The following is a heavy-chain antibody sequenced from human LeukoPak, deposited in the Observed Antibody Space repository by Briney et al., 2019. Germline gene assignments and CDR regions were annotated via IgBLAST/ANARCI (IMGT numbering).Heavy chain of an antibody. CDR2: ISGSGGNT. CDR3: ARWGTIFGPETYYYYGMDV. CDR1: GFTFSSYA. J-gene: IGHJ6*02. D-gene: IGHD3-3*01. Sequence: GASLRLSCAASGFTFSSYAMSWVRQAPGKGLEWVSAISGSGGNTYYADSVQGRFTISRDTSKNTLYLQMNSLRAEDTAVYYRARWGTIFGPETYYYYGMDVWGQGTTVTVSS. V-gene: IGHV3-23*01.